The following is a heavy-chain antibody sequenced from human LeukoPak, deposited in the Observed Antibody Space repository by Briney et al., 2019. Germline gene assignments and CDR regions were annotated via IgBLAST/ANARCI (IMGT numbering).Heavy chain of an antibody. Sequence: ASVKVSCKASGGTFSSYAISWVRQAPGQGLEWMGGIIPIFGTANYAQKFQGRVTITADESTSTAYMELSSLRSEDTAVYYCAREYSYGNNWFDPWGQGTLVTVSS. D-gene: IGHD5-18*01. J-gene: IGHJ5*02. CDR2: IIPIFGTA. V-gene: IGHV1-69*13. CDR1: GGTFSSYA. CDR3: AREYSYGNNWFDP.